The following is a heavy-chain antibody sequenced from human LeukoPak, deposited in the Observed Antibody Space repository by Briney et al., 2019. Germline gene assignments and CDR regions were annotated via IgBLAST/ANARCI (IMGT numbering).Heavy chain of an antibody. Sequence: ASVKVSCKASGGTFSSYAISWVRQAPGQGLEWMGWINPNSGGTNYAQKFQGRVTMTRDTSISTAYMALSRLRSDDTAVYYCAREGFEAYYYYYGMDVWGQGTTVTVSS. CDR3: AREGFEAYYYYYGMDV. CDR1: GGTFSSYA. V-gene: IGHV1-2*02. CDR2: INPNSGGT. J-gene: IGHJ6*02.